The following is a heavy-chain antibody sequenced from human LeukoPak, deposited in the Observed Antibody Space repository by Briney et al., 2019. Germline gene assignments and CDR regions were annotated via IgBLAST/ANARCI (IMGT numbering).Heavy chain of an antibody. V-gene: IGHV1-3*01. D-gene: IGHD3-22*01. CDR2: INGGNGNT. CDR1: GYTFTSYG. CDR3: ARVPLHDDSGHYYPH. Sequence: ASVKVSCKTSGYTFTSYGMHWVPQAPGQNLEWMGWINGGNGNTKYSEKFQGRVTIIRDTSASTAYMELSSLRSEDTAVYYCARVPLHDDSGHYYPHWGQGTLVTISS. J-gene: IGHJ1*01.